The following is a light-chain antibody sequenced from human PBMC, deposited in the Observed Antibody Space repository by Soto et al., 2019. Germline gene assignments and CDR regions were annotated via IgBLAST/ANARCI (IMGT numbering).Light chain of an antibody. CDR3: QPYNSYSWT. J-gene: IGKJ1*01. V-gene: IGKV1-5*03. Sequence: DIQMTQSPSTLSASVGDRVTITCRASQSISSWLAWYQQKPGKAPKPLIYKASSLESGVPSRFSGSGSGTEFPLTIRSLQADDFATYYCQPYNSYSWTFGHGTKV. CDR1: QSISSW. CDR2: KAS.